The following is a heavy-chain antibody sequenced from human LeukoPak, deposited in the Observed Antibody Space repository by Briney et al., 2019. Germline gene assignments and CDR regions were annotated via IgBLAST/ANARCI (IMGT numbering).Heavy chain of an antibody. CDR3: ARKTGGMDV. Sequence: GGSLRLSCAASGFTFSSYAMHWVRQAPGKGLEYVSAISSNGGSTYYANSVKGRFTISRDNSKNTLYLQMGSLRAEDVAVYYCARKTGGMDVWGQGTTVTVSS. V-gene: IGHV3-64*01. CDR1: GFTFSSYA. CDR2: ISSNGGST. J-gene: IGHJ6*02.